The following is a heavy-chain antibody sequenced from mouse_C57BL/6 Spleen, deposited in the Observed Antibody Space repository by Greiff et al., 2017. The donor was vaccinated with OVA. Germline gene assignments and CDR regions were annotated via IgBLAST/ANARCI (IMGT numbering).Heavy chain of an antibody. CDR2: IYPGDGDT. J-gene: IGHJ2*01. V-gene: IGHV1-80*01. CDR1: GYAFSSYW. CDR3: AREIGLYYFDD. Sequence: QVQLQQSGAELVKPGASVKISCKASGYAFSSYWMNWVKQRPGKGLEWIGRIYPGDGDTNYNGKFKGKATLTADKSSSTAYMQLSSLTSEYSAVYFCAREIGLYYFDDWGQGTTLTVSS.